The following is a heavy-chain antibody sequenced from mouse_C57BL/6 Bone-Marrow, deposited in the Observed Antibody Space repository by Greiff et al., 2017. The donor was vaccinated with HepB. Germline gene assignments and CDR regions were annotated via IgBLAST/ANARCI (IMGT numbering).Heavy chain of an antibody. Sequence: EVQLQQSGAELVRPGASVKLSCTASGFNIKDDYMHWVKQRPEQGLEWIGWIDPENGDTEYASKFQGKATITADTSSNTAYLQLSSLTSEDTAVYYCTTWDYGSCPYYAMDYWGQGTSVTVSS. CDR3: TTWDYGSCPYYAMDY. J-gene: IGHJ4*01. D-gene: IGHD1-1*01. CDR1: GFNIKDDY. V-gene: IGHV14-4*01. CDR2: IDPENGDT.